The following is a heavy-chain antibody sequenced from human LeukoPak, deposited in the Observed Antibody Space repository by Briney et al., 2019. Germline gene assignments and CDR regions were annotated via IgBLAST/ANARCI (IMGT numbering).Heavy chain of an antibody. V-gene: IGHV4-59*02. J-gene: IGHJ3*01. CDR3: ARDAYSHQT. Sequence: SETLSLTCTVSGGSVSSYYWSWIRQPPGKGLEWIGYIYYSGSTNYNPSLKSRVTISVDTSKNQFSLKLSSVTAADTAVYYCARDAYSHQTWGQGTMVTVSS. CDR2: IYYSGST. D-gene: IGHD5-18*01. CDR1: GGSVSSYY.